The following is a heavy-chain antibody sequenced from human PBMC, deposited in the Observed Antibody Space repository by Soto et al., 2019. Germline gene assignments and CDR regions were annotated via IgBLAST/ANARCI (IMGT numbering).Heavy chain of an antibody. V-gene: IGHV1-18*04. CDR3: ARERYYDSSGYWNWFDP. CDR1: GYTFTSYG. Sequence: VASVKVSCKASGYTFTSYGISWVRQAPGQGLEWMGWISAYNGNTNYAQKLRGRVTMTTDTSTSTAYMELRSLRSDDTAVYYCARERYYDSSGYWNWFDPWGQGTLVTVSS. CDR2: ISAYNGNT. J-gene: IGHJ5*02. D-gene: IGHD3-22*01.